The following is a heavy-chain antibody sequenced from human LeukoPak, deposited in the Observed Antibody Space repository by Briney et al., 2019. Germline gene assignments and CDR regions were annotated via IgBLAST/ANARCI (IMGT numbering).Heavy chain of an antibody. V-gene: IGHV3-21*01. CDR3: ARDYSDSSGYYPHPLDAFDI. CDR1: GSTFSSYS. CDR2: ISSSSSYI. Sequence: GGSLRLSCAASGSTFSSYSMNWVRQAPGKGLEWVSSISSSSSYIYYADSVKGRFTISRDNAKNSLYLQMNSLRAEDTAVYYCARDYSDSSGYYPHPLDAFDIWGQGTMVTVSS. J-gene: IGHJ3*02. D-gene: IGHD3-22*01.